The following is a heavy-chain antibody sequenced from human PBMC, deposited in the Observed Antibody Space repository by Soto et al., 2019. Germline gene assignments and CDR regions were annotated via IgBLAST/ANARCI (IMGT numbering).Heavy chain of an antibody. V-gene: IGHV1-46*01. J-gene: IGHJ4*02. CDR1: GYTFTNYY. Sequence: QVQLVQSGAEVKKPGASVKVSCKASGYTFTNYYMHWVRQAPGQGLEWMGIINPNAGSTDYAQKFQGRVTLTRDTSTSTVYMELSSRRSDVTAVYYCARVISYSNNWVGFGYWRQGTLVTVSS. D-gene: IGHD6-13*01. CDR2: INPNAGST. CDR3: ARVISYSNNWVGFGY.